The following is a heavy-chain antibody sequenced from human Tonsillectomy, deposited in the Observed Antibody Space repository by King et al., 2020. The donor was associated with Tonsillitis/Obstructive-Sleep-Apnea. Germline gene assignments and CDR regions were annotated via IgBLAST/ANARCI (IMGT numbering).Heavy chain of an antibody. CDR3: ASPDYNGSAAGGDYYYYYMDV. D-gene: IGHD3-10*01. J-gene: IGHJ6*03. Sequence: QLVQSGAEVKKPGESLRISCKGSGYSFTSYWISWVRQMPGKGLEWMGRIDPSDSYTNYNPSFQGHVTISADKSISTAYLQWSSLKASDTAMYYCASPDYNGSAAGGDYYYYYMDVWGKGTTVTVSS. CDR2: IDPSDSYT. CDR1: GYSFTSYW. V-gene: IGHV5-10-1*01.